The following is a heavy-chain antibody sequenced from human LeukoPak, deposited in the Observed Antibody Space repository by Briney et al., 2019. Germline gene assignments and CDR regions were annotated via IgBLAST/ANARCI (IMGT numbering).Heavy chain of an antibody. V-gene: IGHV4-4*02. CDR3: ARVRPTVTTYRSDPGVAFDI. J-gene: IGHJ3*02. CDR1: GGSISSSNW. Sequence: SETLSLTCAVSGGSISSSNWWSWVRQPPGKGLEWIGEIYHSGSTNYNPSLKSRVTISVDTSKNQFSLKLSSVTAADTAVYYCARVRPTVTTYRSDPGVAFDIWGQGTMVTVSS. D-gene: IGHD4-17*01. CDR2: IYHSGST.